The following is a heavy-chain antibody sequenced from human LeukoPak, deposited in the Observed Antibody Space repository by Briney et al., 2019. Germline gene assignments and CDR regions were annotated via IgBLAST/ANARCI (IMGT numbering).Heavy chain of an antibody. D-gene: IGHD3-22*01. Sequence: GESLTLSCAVSGLTVSRNYMSWVRQPPGKGREWVACIYSVGSTYYAGSVKGRFSICRPNYENTLYLQMTSLRAEDTAVYYCERAAYYDSTGYPRGYFDLWGRGTLVTVPS. J-gene: IGHJ2*01. V-gene: IGHV3-53*04. CDR1: GLTVSRNY. CDR2: IYSVGST. CDR3: ERAAYYDSTGYPRGYFDL.